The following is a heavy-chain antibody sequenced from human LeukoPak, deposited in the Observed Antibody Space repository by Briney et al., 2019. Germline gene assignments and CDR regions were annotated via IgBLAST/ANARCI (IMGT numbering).Heavy chain of an antibody. Sequence: GASVTVSFTASGYTFTIYAMHWVRQAPGQRLEWMGWINAGNGNTKYSQKFQGRVTITRDTSASTAYMELSSLRSEDTAVYYCARGTQWLGGYGMDVWGQGTTVTVSS. D-gene: IGHD6-19*01. CDR3: ARGTQWLGGYGMDV. CDR1: GYTFTIYA. V-gene: IGHV1-3*01. J-gene: IGHJ6*02. CDR2: INAGNGNT.